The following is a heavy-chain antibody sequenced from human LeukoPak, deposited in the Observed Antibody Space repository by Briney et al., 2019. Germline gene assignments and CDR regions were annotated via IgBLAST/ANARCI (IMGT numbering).Heavy chain of an antibody. V-gene: IGHV3-53*01. Sequence: PGGSLRLSCTVSGFTVSSNSMSWVRQAPGKGLEWVSFIYSDNTHYSDSAKGRFTISRDNSKNTLYLQMNSLRAEDTAVYYCARTSVPAATSPYFFDSWGQGTLDTVSS. D-gene: IGHD2-2*01. CDR3: ARTSVPAATSPYFFDS. CDR2: IYSDNT. CDR1: GFTVSSNS. J-gene: IGHJ4*02.